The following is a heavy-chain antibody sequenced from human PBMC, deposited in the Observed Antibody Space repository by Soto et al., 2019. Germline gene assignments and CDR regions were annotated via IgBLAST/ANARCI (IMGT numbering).Heavy chain of an antibody. Sequence: PGGSLRLSCAASGFTFSSYAMSWVRQAPGKGLEWVSAISGSGGSTYYADSVKGRFTISRDNSKNTLYLQMNSLRAEDTAVYYCAPSLHVLRYFDWLSSAFDIWGQGTMVTVSS. J-gene: IGHJ3*02. CDR2: ISGSGGST. CDR3: APSLHVLRYFDWLSSAFDI. D-gene: IGHD3-9*01. CDR1: GFTFSSYA. V-gene: IGHV3-23*01.